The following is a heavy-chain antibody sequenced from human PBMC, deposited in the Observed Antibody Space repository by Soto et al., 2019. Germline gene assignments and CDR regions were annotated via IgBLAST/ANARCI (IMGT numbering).Heavy chain of an antibody. D-gene: IGHD3-10*01. CDR3: SSFLRSGALFHGLEV. J-gene: IGHJ6*02. V-gene: IGHV4-34*01. CDR2: VNHGGTS. CDR1: GGSFSGYY. Sequence: SETLSLTCAVHGGSFSGYYWDWIRQPPGKGLEWIGEVNHGGTSNYNPSLKSRAIISVDTSKNQFSLKLTSVTAEDTALYASSSFLRSGALFHGLEVWAKGLRSPSP.